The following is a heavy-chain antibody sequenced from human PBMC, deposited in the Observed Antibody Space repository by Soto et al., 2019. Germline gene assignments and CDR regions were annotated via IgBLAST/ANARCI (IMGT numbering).Heavy chain of an antibody. J-gene: IGHJ5*02. CDR3: ARLSSGWSKGMGNWLDP. D-gene: IGHD6-19*01. CDR1: GYSFTSYC. V-gene: IGHV5-10-1*01. Sequence: PGDSLNISCKCSGYSFTSYCISSVRQMPGKCLEWMGRIDPSDSYTNYSPSFQGHVTISADKSISTAYLQWSSLKASDTAMYYCARLSSGWSKGMGNWLDPWGQGTLVTVSS. CDR2: IDPSDSYT.